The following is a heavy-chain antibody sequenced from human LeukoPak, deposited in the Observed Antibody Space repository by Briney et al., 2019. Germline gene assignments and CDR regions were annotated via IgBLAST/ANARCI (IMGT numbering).Heavy chain of an antibody. D-gene: IGHD2-2*03. V-gene: IGHV1-69*06. CDR3: ATSTGYCTSTSCYPEFDY. Sequence: ASVKVSCKASGYTFTGYYMHWVRQAPGQGLEWMGGIIPIFGTANYAQKFQGRVTITADKSTSTAYMELSSLRSEDTAVYYCATSTGYCTSTSCYPEFDYWGQGTLVTVSS. J-gene: IGHJ4*02. CDR2: IIPIFGTA. CDR1: GYTFTGYY.